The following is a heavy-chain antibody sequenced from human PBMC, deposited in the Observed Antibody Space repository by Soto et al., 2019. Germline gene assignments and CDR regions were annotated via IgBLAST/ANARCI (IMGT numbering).Heavy chain of an antibody. Sequence: QVQLVESGGGVVQPGRSLRLSCAASGFTFSSYGMHWVRQAPGKGLEWVAVIWYDGSNKYYADSVKGRFTISRDNSKNTRYLQMNSLRAEDTAVYYCARDRNSGWFDPWGQGTLVTVSS. CDR1: GFTFSSYG. J-gene: IGHJ5*02. CDR2: IWYDGSNK. D-gene: IGHD1-26*01. CDR3: ARDRNSGWFDP. V-gene: IGHV3-33*01.